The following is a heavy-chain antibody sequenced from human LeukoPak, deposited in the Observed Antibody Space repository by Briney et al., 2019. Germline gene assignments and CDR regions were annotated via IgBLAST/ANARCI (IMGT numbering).Heavy chain of an antibody. CDR1: GFTFDDYG. J-gene: IGHJ4*02. V-gene: IGHV3-20*04. CDR3: ARSPLDYSGSYYYFDY. D-gene: IGHD1-26*01. CDR2: INWNGGST. Sequence: GGSLRLSCAASGFTFDDYGMSWVRQAPGKGLEWVSGINWNGGSTGYADSVKGRFTIPRDNAKNSLYLQMNSLRAEDTALYYCARSPLDYSGSYYYFDYWGQGTLVTVSS.